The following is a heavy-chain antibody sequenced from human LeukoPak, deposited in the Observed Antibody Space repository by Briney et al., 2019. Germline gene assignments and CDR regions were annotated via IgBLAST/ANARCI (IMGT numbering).Heavy chain of an antibody. CDR2: INPNSGGT. V-gene: IGHV1-2*02. Sequence: GASVKVSCKASGYTSTGYYMHWVRQAPGQGLEWMGWINPNSGGTNYAQKFQGRVTMTRDTSISTAYMELSRLRSDDTAVYYCARGDVSFYSSSFDYWGQGTLVTVSS. D-gene: IGHD6-13*01. CDR3: ARGDVSFYSSSFDY. CDR1: GYTSTGYY. J-gene: IGHJ4*02.